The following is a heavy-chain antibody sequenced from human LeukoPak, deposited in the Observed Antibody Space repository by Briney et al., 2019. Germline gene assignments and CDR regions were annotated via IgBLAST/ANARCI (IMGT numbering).Heavy chain of an antibody. CDR1: GGSFSGYY. CDR3: ASSLVRADMVTGIDY. J-gene: IGHJ4*02. D-gene: IGHD5-18*01. CDR2: INRSGST. V-gene: IGHV4-34*01. Sequence: SETLSLTCAVYGGSFSGYYWIWIRQPPGKGLEWIGEINRSGSTTYNPSLKSRVTISLDTSKNQFTLKLSSVTAADTAVYYCASSLVRADMVTGIDYWGQGTLVTVSS.